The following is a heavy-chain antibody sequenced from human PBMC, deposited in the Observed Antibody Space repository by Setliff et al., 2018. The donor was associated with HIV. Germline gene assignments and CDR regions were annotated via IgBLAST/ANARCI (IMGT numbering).Heavy chain of an antibody. CDR3: ARNGYSYGFINHYYHYMDV. CDR1: GGSFSGYY. J-gene: IGHJ6*03. CDR2: INHSGST. V-gene: IGHV4-34*01. Sequence: SETLSLTCAVYGGSFSGYYWSWIRQPPGKGLEWIGEINHSGSTNYNPSLKSRVTISVDTSKRQFSLKLNSVTAADTAVYYCARNGYSYGFINHYYHYMDVWGKGTTVTVSS. D-gene: IGHD5-18*01.